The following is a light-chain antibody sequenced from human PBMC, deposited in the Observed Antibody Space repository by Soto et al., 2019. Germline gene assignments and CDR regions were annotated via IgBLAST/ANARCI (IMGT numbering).Light chain of an antibody. CDR1: QSVSSSY. J-gene: IGKJ1*01. CDR2: DAS. V-gene: IGKV3D-20*02. Sequence: EMVLTQSPGTLSLSPGERATLSWRASQSVSSSYLAWYQQKPGQAPRLLIYDASKRATGIPARFSGSGFGTDYTLTISSLEPEDFAVYYCQQRSKWRTFGQGTKVDIK. CDR3: QQRSKWRT.